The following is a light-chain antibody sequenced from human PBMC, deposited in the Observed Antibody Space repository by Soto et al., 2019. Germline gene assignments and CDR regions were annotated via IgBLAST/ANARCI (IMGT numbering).Light chain of an antibody. CDR1: QGISTS. CDR3: QHLNSYPFT. CDR2: AAS. V-gene: IGKV1-9*01. J-gene: IGKJ5*01. Sequence: IQLTQSPSSLSASVGDTVTITCRASQGISTSLAWYQQKPGKAPKLLIYAASTLQGGVPSRFSGSGSGTDFTLTINTQQPEDFATYYCQHLNSYPFTFGQGTRLEI.